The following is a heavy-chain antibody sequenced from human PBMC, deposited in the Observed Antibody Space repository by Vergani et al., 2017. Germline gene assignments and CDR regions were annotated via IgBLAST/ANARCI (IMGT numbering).Heavy chain of an antibody. CDR3: ARDTHSWQRADR. CDR2: IYYSGST. D-gene: IGHD6-13*01. Sequence: QVQLQESGPGLVKPSETLSLTCTVSGGSISSYYWSWIRQPPGKGLEWIGYIYYSGSTNYNPSLKSRVTISVDTSKNQFSLKLSSVTAADTAVYYCARDTHSWQRADRWGQGLLVSVSS. J-gene: IGHJ5*02. V-gene: IGHV4-59*01. CDR1: GGSISSYY.